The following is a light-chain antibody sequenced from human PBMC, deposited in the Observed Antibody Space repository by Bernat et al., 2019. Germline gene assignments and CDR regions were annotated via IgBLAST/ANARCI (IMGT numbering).Light chain of an antibody. Sequence: QSALTQPASVSGSPGQSITISCTGTSSDVGSYTIVSWYQKHPGKAPKLIIYEGSKRPSGVSNRFSGSKSGNTASLTIYGLQAEDEADYYCCTYEDSRTFAVFGGGTQLTVL. CDR3: CTYEDSRTFAV. J-gene: IGLJ7*01. CDR2: EGS. V-gene: IGLV2-23*01. CDR1: SSDVGSYTI.